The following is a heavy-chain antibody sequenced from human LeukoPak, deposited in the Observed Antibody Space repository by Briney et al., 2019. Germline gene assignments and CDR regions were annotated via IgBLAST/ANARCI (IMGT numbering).Heavy chain of an antibody. J-gene: IGHJ4*02. D-gene: IGHD3-3*01. CDR1: GFTFSSYS. CDR2: ISSSSSYI. Sequence: GGSLRLSCAASGFTFSSYSMNWVRQAPGKGLEWVSSISSSSSYIYYADSVKGRFTISRDNAKNSLYLQMNSLRAEDTAVYYCAIDSYDFWSGPNDYWGQGTLVTVSS. V-gene: IGHV3-21*01. CDR3: AIDSYDFWSGPNDY.